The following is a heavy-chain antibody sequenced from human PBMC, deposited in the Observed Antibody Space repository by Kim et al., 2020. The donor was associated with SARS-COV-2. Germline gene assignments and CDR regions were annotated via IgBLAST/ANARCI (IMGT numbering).Heavy chain of an antibody. Sequence: GSLRLSCAASGFTFSSYGMHWVRQAPGKGLEWVAVIWYDGSNKYYADSVKGRFTISRDNSKNTLYLQMNSLRAEDTAVYYCARADCSGGSCYLYYYYYGMDVWGQGTTVTVSS. J-gene: IGHJ6*02. CDR3: ARADCSGGSCYLYYYYYGMDV. CDR1: GFTFSSYG. CDR2: IWYDGSNK. V-gene: IGHV3-33*01. D-gene: IGHD2-15*01.